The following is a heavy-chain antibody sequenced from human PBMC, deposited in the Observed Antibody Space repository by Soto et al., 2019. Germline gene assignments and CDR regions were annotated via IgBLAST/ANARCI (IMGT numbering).Heavy chain of an antibody. Sequence: QLQLQESGPGLVKPSETLSLTCTVSGGSISSSSYYWGWIRQPPGKGLEWIGSIYYSGSTYYNPSLKGRVTISVDTSKNQFSLKLSSVTAADTAVYYCARHAIAVAGLDAFDIWGQGTMVTVSS. V-gene: IGHV4-39*01. J-gene: IGHJ3*02. CDR2: IYYSGST. CDR3: ARHAIAVAGLDAFDI. CDR1: GGSISSSSYY. D-gene: IGHD6-19*01.